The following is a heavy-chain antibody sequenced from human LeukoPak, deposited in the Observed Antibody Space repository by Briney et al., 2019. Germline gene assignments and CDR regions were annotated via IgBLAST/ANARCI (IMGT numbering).Heavy chain of an antibody. J-gene: IGHJ4*02. CDR2: IYYSGST. CDR1: GGSISSYY. D-gene: IGHD3-10*01. V-gene: IGHV4-59*12. Sequence: SETLSLTCTVSGGSISSYYWSWIRQPPGKGLEWIGYIYYSGSTNYNPSHKSRVTISVDTSKNQFSLKLSSVTAADTAVYYCARDKMVRGPFDYWGQGTLVTVSS. CDR3: ARDKMVRGPFDY.